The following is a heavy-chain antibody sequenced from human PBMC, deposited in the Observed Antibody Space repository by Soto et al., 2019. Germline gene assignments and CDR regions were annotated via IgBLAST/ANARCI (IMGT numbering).Heavy chain of an antibody. D-gene: IGHD5-18*01. Sequence: QVHLVQSGAEVKKPGSSVKVSCKASGDTFSSYAFRWVRQAPGQGLEWMGGIIPILGTANDAQKFQGRVTITADESTSTAYMELSSLRSEDTAMYYCARSGYSYGYDFGYWGQGTLVTVSS. CDR2: IIPILGTA. V-gene: IGHV1-69*12. CDR3: ARSGYSYGYDFGY. CDR1: GDTFSSYA. J-gene: IGHJ4*02.